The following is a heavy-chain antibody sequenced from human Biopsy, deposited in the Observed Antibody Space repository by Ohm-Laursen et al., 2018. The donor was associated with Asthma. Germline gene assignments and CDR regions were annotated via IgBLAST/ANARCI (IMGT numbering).Heavy chain of an antibody. CDR3: AKRRGYSDLTDFDH. Sequence: SLRLSCSASGFVFSSHAMHWVRQAPGKGLEWVAVVSYDGGVAHYADSMKGRFTISRDNAKSTLYLQMNRLRTDDTAVYYCAKRRGYSDLTDFDHWGQGPLVTVSS. V-gene: IGHV3-30*18. CDR1: GFVFSSHA. J-gene: IGHJ4*02. D-gene: IGHD3-3*01. CDR2: VSYDGGVA.